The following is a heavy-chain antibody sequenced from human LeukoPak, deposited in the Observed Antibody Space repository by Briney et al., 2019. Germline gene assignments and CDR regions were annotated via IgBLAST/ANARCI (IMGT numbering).Heavy chain of an antibody. J-gene: IGHJ6*03. CDR2: IYYSGTT. V-gene: IGHV4-39*01. D-gene: IGHD3-22*01. CDR3: ARIVVALTYYYYMDV. Sequence: SETLSLTCTVSGGSISSSSYYWGWTRQPPGKGLEWLGSIYYSGTTYYNPSLKSRVTISVDTSKNQFSLKLSSVTAADTAVYYCARIVVALTYYYYMDVWGKGATVTVSS. CDR1: GGSISSSSYY.